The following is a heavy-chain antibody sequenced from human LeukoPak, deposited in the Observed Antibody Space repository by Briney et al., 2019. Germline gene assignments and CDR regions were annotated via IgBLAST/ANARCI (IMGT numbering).Heavy chain of an antibody. CDR1: GGSISGYY. J-gene: IGHJ4*02. CDR3: ARGTGYSSSWYNY. CDR2: INHSGST. D-gene: IGHD6-13*01. V-gene: IGHV4-34*01. Sequence: PSEALSLTCAVYGGSISGYYWSWIRPPPGKGLEWIGEINHSGSTNYNPSLKSRVTISVDTSKNRFSLKLSSVTAADTAVYYCARGTGYSSSWYNYWGQGTLVTVSS.